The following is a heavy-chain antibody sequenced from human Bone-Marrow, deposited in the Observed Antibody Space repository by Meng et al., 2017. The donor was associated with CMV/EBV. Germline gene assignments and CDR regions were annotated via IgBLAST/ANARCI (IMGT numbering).Heavy chain of an antibody. V-gene: IGHV1-69*10. D-gene: IGHD2-2*02. CDR2: IIPILGIA. CDR1: GGTFSSYA. CDR3: AREALTAIVVVPAAIAGYFDY. J-gene: IGHJ4*02. Sequence: KISCKASGGTFSSYAISWVRQAPGQGLEWMGGIIPILGIANYAQKFQGRVTITADKSTSTAYMELSSLRSEDTAVYYCAREALTAIVVVPAAIAGYFDYWGQGTLVTVSS.